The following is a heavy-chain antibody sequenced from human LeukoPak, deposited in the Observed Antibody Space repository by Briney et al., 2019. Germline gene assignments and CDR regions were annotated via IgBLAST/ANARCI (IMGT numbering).Heavy chain of an antibody. Sequence: GASVKVSCKASGGTFNTFALSWVRQAPGQGLEWMGGIIPIFGTTDYAQKFQGRVTITADESTSTAYMDLSSLRSEDTAVYYCTAEPYSSAGPEHFDYWGQGTLVTVSS. CDR2: IIPIFGTT. J-gene: IGHJ4*02. CDR3: TAEPYSSAGPEHFDY. CDR1: GGTFNTFA. V-gene: IGHV1-69*13. D-gene: IGHD6-25*01.